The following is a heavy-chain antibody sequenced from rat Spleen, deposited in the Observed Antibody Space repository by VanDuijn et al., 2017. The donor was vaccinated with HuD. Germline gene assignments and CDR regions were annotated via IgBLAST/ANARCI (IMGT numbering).Heavy chain of an antibody. CDR3: AGPDNYFDD. Sequence: EVQLVESDGGLVQPGRSLKLSCAASGFTFSDYYMAWVRQAPTKGLEWVATISYDGSSTYYRDSVKGRFTISRDNAKSTLYLQMDSLRSEDTATYYDAGPDNYFDDWGQGVMVTVAS. J-gene: IGHJ2*01. CDR1: GFTFSDYY. CDR2: ISYDGSST. V-gene: IGHV5-29*01.